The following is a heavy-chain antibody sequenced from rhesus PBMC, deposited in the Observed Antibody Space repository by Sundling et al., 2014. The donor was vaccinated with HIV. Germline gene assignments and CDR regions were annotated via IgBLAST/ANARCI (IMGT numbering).Heavy chain of an antibody. Sequence: QLHLQESGPGLVKPSETLSLTCAVSGGSISDYYYWNWIRQPPGKGLEWIGNVYGSGGTTYYNPSLKSRVTISKDTSKNQFSLKLSSVTAADTAVYYCARAPGWLPFDSWGQGVLVTVSS. CDR1: GGSISDYYY. V-gene: IGHV4S9*01. J-gene: IGHJ4*01. D-gene: IGHD6-37*01. CDR2: VYGSGGTT. CDR3: ARAPGWLPFDS.